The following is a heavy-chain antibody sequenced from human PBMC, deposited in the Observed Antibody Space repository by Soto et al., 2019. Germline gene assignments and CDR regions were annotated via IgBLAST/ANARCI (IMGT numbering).Heavy chain of an antibody. CDR3: ARVFRRGYSYGPNAFDI. CDR1: GGSISSGDYY. J-gene: IGHJ3*02. D-gene: IGHD5-18*01. Sequence: QVQLQESGPGLVKPSQTLSLTCTVSGGSISSGDYYWSWVRQPPGKGLEWIGYIFYSGRTYYNPSLKSRVTISVDTSKNQFSLKLSSVTAADTAVYYCARVFRRGYSYGPNAFDIWGQGTMVTVSS. CDR2: IFYSGRT. V-gene: IGHV4-30-4*01.